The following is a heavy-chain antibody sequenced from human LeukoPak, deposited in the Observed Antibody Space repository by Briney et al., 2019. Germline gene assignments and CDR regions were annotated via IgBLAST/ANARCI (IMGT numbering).Heavy chain of an antibody. Sequence: SGTLSLTCTVSGGTMSSAYWSWLRQSPGKGLEWIGFAYYTGGNNYNPSPKSRVTILVDTSKRQFSLKMRSVTAADTAIYYCARLVTPGSLEDWFDPWGQGTLVTVSS. V-gene: IGHV4-59*01. J-gene: IGHJ5*02. CDR3: ARLVTPGSLEDWFDP. D-gene: IGHD1-26*01. CDR2: AYYTGGN. CDR1: GGTMSSAY.